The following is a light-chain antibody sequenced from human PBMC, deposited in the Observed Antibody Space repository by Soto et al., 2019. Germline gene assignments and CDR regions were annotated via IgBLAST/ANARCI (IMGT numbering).Light chain of an antibody. CDR3: QQYDRSPQT. J-gene: IGKJ1*01. CDR1: QSVSSSY. CDR2: GAS. V-gene: IGKV3-20*01. Sequence: EIVLPQSPGTLSLSPGESSTLSCRASQSVSSSYLAWYQQKPGQAPRLLIYGASSRATGIPDRFSGSGSGTDFTLTISRLEPEDFAVYFCQQYDRSPQTFGQGNKVDIK.